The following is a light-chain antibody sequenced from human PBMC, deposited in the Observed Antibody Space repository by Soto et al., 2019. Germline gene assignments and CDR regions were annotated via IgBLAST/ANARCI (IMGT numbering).Light chain of an antibody. Sequence: EIVLTQSPGTLSLSPGERATLSCRASQSVSSSYLAWYQQKPGQAPRLLIYGASNRATGIPDRFSGSGSGTDFTLTISSLQSEDFAVYYCQQYNNWPFTFGPGTKVDIK. CDR1: QSVSSSY. CDR3: QQYNNWPFT. CDR2: GAS. V-gene: IGKV3-20*01. J-gene: IGKJ3*01.